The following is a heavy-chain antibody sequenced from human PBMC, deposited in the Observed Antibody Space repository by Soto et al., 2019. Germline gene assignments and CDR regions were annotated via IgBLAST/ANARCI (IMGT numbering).Heavy chain of an antibody. CDR2: IYYSGST. CDR1: GGSISSSSYY. CDR3: ARRGGHYDFWSGYSD. Sequence: SETLSLTCTVSGGSISSSSYYWGWIRQPPGKGLEWIGSIYYSGSTYYNPSLKSRVTISVDTSKNQFSLKLSSVTAADTAVYYCARRGGHYDFWSGYSDWGQGTLVTVSS. D-gene: IGHD3-3*01. V-gene: IGHV4-39*01. J-gene: IGHJ4*02.